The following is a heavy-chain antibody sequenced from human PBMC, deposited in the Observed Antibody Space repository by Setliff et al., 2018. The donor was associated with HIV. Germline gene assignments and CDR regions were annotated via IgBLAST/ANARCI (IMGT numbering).Heavy chain of an antibody. CDR3: ARHFPGSPHPAGYYMDV. CDR2: INHSGST. CDR1: GGSFSDHY. J-gene: IGHJ6*03. Sequence: SETLPLTSAVYGGSFSDHYCGWRRQPPGKGLAWIGEINHSGSTTYNSPLKSRVTISVDTAKKQFPLRLRSVTATDTAVYYCARHFPGSPHPAGYYMDVWGKGTMVTVSS. V-gene: IGHV4-34*01. D-gene: IGHD3-3*02.